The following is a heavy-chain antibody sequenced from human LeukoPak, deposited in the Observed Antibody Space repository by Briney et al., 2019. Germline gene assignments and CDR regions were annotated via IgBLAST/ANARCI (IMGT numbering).Heavy chain of an antibody. CDR2: ISSSSSYI. Sequence: GGSLRLSCAASGFTFSSYSMNGVPQAPGKGLEWVSSISSSSSYIYYADSVKGRFTISRDNAKNSLYLQMNSLRAEDTAVYYCAREFTIFGVVPPPFVDYWGQGTLVTVSS. V-gene: IGHV3-21*01. J-gene: IGHJ4*02. D-gene: IGHD3-3*01. CDR3: AREFTIFGVVPPPFVDY. CDR1: GFTFSSYS.